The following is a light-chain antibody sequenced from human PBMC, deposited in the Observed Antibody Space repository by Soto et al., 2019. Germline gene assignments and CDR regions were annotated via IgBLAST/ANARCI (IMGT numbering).Light chain of an antibody. CDR3: QHYNSYSEA. Sequence: DIQMTQSPSSVSASVGDRVTITCRASQTISSWLAWYQQKPGKAPKLLTYKASTLKSGVPSRFSGSGSGTDFTLTISSLQPDDFATYYCQHYNSYSEAFGQGTKVDIK. V-gene: IGKV1-5*03. J-gene: IGKJ1*01. CDR1: QTISSW. CDR2: KAS.